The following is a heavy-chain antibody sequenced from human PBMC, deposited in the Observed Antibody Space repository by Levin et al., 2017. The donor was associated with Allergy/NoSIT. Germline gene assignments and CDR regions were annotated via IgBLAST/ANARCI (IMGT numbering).Heavy chain of an antibody. V-gene: IGHV5-51*01. J-gene: IGHJ5*02. CDR2: IYPGDSAT. CDR3: GRGGGTTADKWWFDP. D-gene: IGHD4-11*01. CDR1: GYSFTSYW. Sequence: GESLKISCKGSGYSFTSYWIGWVRQMPGKGLEWMGIIYPGDSATRYSPSFQGQVTISADKSISTAYLHLSSLKASDTAMYYGGRGGGTTADKWWFDPWGQGTLVTVSS.